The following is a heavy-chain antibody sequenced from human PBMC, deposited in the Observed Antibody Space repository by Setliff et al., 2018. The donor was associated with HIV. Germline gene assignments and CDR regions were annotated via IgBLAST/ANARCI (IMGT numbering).Heavy chain of an antibody. CDR3: AREESTEDY. CDR1: DGSFSAYY. V-gene: IGHV4-34*10. D-gene: IGHD1-1*01. J-gene: IGHJ4*02. Sequence: PSETLSLTCAVYDGSFSAYYWSWIRQPPGKGLEWIGEINHSGSTNHNPSLKSRVTMSVDTSKNQFSLKLSSVTAADTAVYYCAREESTEDYWGQGTLVTVSS. CDR2: INHSGST.